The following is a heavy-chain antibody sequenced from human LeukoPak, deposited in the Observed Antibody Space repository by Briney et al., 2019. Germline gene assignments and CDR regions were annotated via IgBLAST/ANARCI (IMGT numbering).Heavy chain of an antibody. J-gene: IGHJ6*02. CDR2: INAGNGNT. CDR3: ASAFPWTTVTTILYGMDV. V-gene: IGHV1-3*01. Sequence: ASVKVSCKASGYTFTSYAMHWVRQAPGQRLEWMGWINAGNGNTKYSQKFQGRVTITRDTSASTAYMGLSSLRSEDTAVYYCASAFPWTTVTTILYGMDVWGQGTTVTVSS. CDR1: GYTFTSYA. D-gene: IGHD4-11*01.